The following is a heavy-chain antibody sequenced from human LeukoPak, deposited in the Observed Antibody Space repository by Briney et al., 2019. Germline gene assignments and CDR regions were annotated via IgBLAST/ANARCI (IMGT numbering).Heavy chain of an antibody. J-gene: IGHJ4*02. CDR1: GFTFSSYW. Sequence: GGSLRLSCAASGFTFSSYWMNWVRQAPGKGLEWVAKIKQDGSEKYHVDSVKGRFTISRENAKNSLYLQMNSLRAGDTAVYYCARSPPTVTTYKEPPDYWGQGTLVTVSS. V-gene: IGHV3-7*01. CDR2: IKQDGSEK. D-gene: IGHD4-17*01. CDR3: ARSPPTVTTYKEPPDY.